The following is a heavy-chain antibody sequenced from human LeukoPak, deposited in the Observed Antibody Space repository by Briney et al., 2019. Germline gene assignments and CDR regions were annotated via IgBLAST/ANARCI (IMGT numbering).Heavy chain of an antibody. CDR1: GGSISSYY. V-gene: IGHV4-4*07. D-gene: IGHD3-9*01. CDR2: IYTSGST. J-gene: IGHJ4*02. Sequence: SETLSLTCTVSGGSISSYYWSWIRQPAGKGLEWIGRIYTSGSTNYNPSLKSRVTMSVDTSKNQFSLKLSSVTAEDTAVYYCVRGADTGYSSDSWGQGTLVTVSS. CDR3: VRGADTGYSSDS.